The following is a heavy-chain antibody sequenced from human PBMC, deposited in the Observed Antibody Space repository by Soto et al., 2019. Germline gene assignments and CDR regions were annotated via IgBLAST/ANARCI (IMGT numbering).Heavy chain of an antibody. CDR2: ISAYNGNT. D-gene: IGHD3-22*01. V-gene: IGHV1-18*01. CDR1: GYTFTSYG. CDR3: ARVRDSSGYYYGGSDY. Sequence: ASVKVSCKASGYTFTSYGISWVRQAPGQGLEWMGWISAYNGNTNYAQKLQGRVTMTTDTSTSTAYMELRSLRSDDTAVYYCARVRDSSGYYYGGSDYRGQGTLVTVSS. J-gene: IGHJ4*02.